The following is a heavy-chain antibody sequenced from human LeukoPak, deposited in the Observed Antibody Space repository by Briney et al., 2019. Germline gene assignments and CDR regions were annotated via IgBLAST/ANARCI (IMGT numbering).Heavy chain of an antibody. D-gene: IGHD5-18*01. V-gene: IGHV3-53*01. CDR1: GFTVSSSY. Sequence: PGGSLRLSCAASGFTVSSSYMSWVRQAPGKGLEWVSLIYNGGSTYYAASVKGRFTISRDNSKNTLYLQMNSLRPEDTAVYHCAKRYNYAYEYWGQGTLVTVSS. J-gene: IGHJ4*02. CDR2: IYNGGST. CDR3: AKRYNYAYEY.